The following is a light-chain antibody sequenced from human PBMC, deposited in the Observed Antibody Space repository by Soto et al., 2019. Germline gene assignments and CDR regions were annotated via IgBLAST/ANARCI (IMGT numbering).Light chain of an antibody. CDR3: CSYAGSYTYV. V-gene: IGLV2-11*01. Sequence: QSALTQPRSVSGAPGQSVTISFPGTSSDVGGYNYVSWYQQHPGKAPKLMIYDVSKRPSGVPDRFSGSKSGNTASLTISGLQAEDEADYYCCSYAGSYTYVFGTGTKVTVL. CDR1: SSDVGGYNY. J-gene: IGLJ1*01. CDR2: DVS.